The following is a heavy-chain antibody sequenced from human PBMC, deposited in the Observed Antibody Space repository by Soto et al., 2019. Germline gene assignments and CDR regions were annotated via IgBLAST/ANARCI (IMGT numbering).Heavy chain of an antibody. J-gene: IGHJ6*03. V-gene: IGHV1-46*03. CDR3: SRGIVVTWRDYYYYDMDV. Sequence: ASVKVSCKASGYTFTSYYIHWVRQAPGQGLEWMGIINPSGGSTNYAQKFQDRVTMTRDTSTSTVYMELSSLRSEDTAVYYCSRGIVVTWRDYYYYDMDVWGKGTTVTVSS. CDR1: GYTFTSYY. CDR2: INPSGGST. D-gene: IGHD5-12*01.